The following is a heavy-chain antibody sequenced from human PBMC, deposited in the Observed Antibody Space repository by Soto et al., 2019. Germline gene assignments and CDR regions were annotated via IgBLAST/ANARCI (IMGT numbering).Heavy chain of an antibody. D-gene: IGHD3-22*01. CDR1: GFTFSSYW. CDR3: ARSLVIYYYDSSGSKYDY. J-gene: IGHJ4*02. CDR2: IKQDGSEK. V-gene: IGHV3-7*04. Sequence: GGSLRLSCAASGFTFSSYWMSWVRQAPGKGLEWVANIKQDGSEKYYVDSVKGRFTISRDNAKNSLYLQMNSLRAEDTAVYYCARSLVIYYYDSSGSKYDYWGQGTLVTVSS.